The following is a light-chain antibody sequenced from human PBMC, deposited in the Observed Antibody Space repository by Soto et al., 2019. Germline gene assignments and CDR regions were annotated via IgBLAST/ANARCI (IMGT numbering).Light chain of an antibody. CDR1: SGHSSYA. Sequence: QLVLTQSPSASASLGASVKLTCTLSSGHSSYAIAWHQQQPEKGPRYLMKLNSDGSHSKGDGIPDRFSGSTSGAARYLTISSLQSEDEADYYCQTWASGTVVFGGGIQLTVL. V-gene: IGLV4-69*01. J-gene: IGLJ2*01. CDR3: QTWASGTVV. CDR2: LNSDGSH.